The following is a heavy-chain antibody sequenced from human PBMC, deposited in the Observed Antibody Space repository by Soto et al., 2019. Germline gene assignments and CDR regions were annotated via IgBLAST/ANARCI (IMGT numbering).Heavy chain of an antibody. J-gene: IGHJ4*02. Sequence: ETLSLTCTVSGDSIGTTHSYWAWIRQSPGKGLEWIGNIHYSGSTYYMPSLRSRVTLSVDTSKNQFSLRLTSVTAEDTGVYYCARHEGNGNVWPLDYWGQGILVTVSS. CDR1: GDSIGTTHSY. CDR3: ARHEGNGNVWPLDY. CDR2: IHYSGST. D-gene: IGHD2-8*01. V-gene: IGHV4-39*01.